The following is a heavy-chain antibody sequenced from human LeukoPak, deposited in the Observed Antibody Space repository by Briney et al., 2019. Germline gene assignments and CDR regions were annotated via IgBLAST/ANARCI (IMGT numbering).Heavy chain of an antibody. D-gene: IGHD1-26*01. CDR2: IYYTGST. CDR1: GGSISSSSYY. CDR3: ARSSGSFFPLDH. Sequence: NPSETLSLTCTVSGGSISSSSYYWGWIRQPPGKGLEWIGFIYYTGSTNYNPSLKSRVTISIDTSENQFSLKLSSVTAADTAVYYCARSSGSFFPLDHWGQGTLVTVSS. J-gene: IGHJ4*02. V-gene: IGHV4-61*05.